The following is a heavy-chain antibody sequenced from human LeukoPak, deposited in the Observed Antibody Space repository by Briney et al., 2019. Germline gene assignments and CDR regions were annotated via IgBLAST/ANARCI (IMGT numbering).Heavy chain of an antibody. J-gene: IGHJ4*02. CDR2: IYYSGST. CDR3: ATYLAATIKTPVLYYFDY. V-gene: IGHV4-39*01. D-gene: IGHD5-12*01. CDR1: GFSISSSSYY. Sequence: SETLSLTCTVSGFSISSSSYYWGWIRQPPGKGLEWIGSIYYSGSTYYNPSLKSRVTISVDTSKNHFSLKLSSVTAADTTVYYSATYLAATIKTPVLYYFDYWGQGTLVTVSS.